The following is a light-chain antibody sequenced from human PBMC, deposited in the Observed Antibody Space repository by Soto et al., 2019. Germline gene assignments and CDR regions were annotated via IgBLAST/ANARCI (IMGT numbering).Light chain of an antibody. CDR1: QSVSSN. V-gene: IGKV3-15*01. Sequence: EIVMTQSPATLSVSPGERATISCRARQSVSSNLAWYQHKPGQAPRLLIYGASTMATGIPGRFSGSGSGTELTLTISSLQSEDFAVYYCQQYNNWPPVTFGPGTKVDIK. CDR2: GAS. CDR3: QQYNNWPPVT. J-gene: IGKJ3*01.